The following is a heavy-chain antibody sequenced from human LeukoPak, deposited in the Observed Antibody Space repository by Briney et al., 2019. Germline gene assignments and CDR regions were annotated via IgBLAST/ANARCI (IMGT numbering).Heavy chain of an antibody. J-gene: IGHJ3*02. V-gene: IGHV4-39*01. Sequence: SETLSLTCTVSGGSLSSSSYYWGWIRQPPGTGLEWIGSIYYSGSTYYNPSLKSPVTISVDTSKHQFSLKLSSVTAADTAVYYCARHTRYEMATIGAFDIWGQGTMVTVSS. D-gene: IGHD5-24*01. CDR1: GGSLSSSSYY. CDR3: ARHTRYEMATIGAFDI. CDR2: IYYSGST.